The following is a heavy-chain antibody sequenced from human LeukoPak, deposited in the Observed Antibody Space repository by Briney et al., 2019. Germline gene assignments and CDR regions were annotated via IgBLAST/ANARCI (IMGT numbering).Heavy chain of an antibody. D-gene: IGHD6-6*01. CDR1: GGTFSSYD. Sequence: ASVKVSCKASGGTFSSYDISWVRQAPGQGLEWMGGIIPMLGTTNYAQKFQGRVTITADESTSTAYMELSSLRSEDTAVYYCAKDDAVGSSSTPFDNWFDPWGQGTLVTVSS. V-gene: IGHV1-69*13. CDR2: IIPMLGTT. J-gene: IGHJ5*02. CDR3: AKDDAVGSSSTPFDNWFDP.